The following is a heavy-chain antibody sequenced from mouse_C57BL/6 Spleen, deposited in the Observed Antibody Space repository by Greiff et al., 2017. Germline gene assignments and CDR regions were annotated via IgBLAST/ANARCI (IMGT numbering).Heavy chain of an antibody. CDR3: TRRGYSYFDY. V-gene: IGHV5S21*01. J-gene: IGHJ2*01. CDR2: ISSGGDYI. Sequence: EVMLVESGEGLVKPGGSLKLSCAASGFTFSSYAMSWVRQTPEQRLEWVAYISSGGDYIYYADTVKGRFTISRDNARNTLYLQMSSLKSEDTAMYYCTRRGYSYFDYWGQGTTLTVSS. CDR1: GFTFSSYA. D-gene: IGHD2-14*01.